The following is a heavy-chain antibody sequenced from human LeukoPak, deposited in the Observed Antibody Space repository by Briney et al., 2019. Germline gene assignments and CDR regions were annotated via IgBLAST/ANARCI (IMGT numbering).Heavy chain of an antibody. CDR3: ARVLRVVPAAPFDY. CDR2: ISSSSSYI. D-gene: IGHD2-2*01. V-gene: IGHV3-21*01. J-gene: IGHJ4*02. CDR1: GFTFSSYS. Sequence: PGRSLRLSCAASGFTFSSYSMNWVRQAPGKGLEWVSSISSSSSYIYYADSVKGRFTISRDNAKNSLYLQMNSLRAEDTAVYYCARVLRVVPAAPFDYWGQGTLVTVSS.